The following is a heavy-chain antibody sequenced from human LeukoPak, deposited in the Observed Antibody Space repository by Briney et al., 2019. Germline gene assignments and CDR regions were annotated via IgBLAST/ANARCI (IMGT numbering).Heavy chain of an antibody. CDR2: INSDGSTT. CDR3: VRGYSFGPYGMDV. Sequence: GGSLRLSCAASGFTLSRYWMHWVRQAPGKGLVWVSRINSDGSTTTYADSVKGRFTISRDNSKNTLYLQMSSLRAEDTAVYFCVRGYSFGPYGMDVWGQGTTVTVSS. V-gene: IGHV3-74*01. J-gene: IGHJ6*02. CDR1: GFTLSRYW. D-gene: IGHD2-15*01.